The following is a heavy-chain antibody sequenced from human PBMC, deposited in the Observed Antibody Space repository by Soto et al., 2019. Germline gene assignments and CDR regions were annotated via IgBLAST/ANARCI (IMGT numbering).Heavy chain of an antibody. D-gene: IGHD6-19*01. J-gene: IGHJ4*02. CDR1: GFSLSSTRMA. Sequence: QITLKESGPTLVKPTQTLTLTCTFSGFSLSSTRMAVGWIRHPPGKALEWLALIYWDDDKRYSPFLKSRLTIGKDTSKTQVVLTMSNMDPVDTARYYCAHIVVAGLGYYFDYWGQGTLVTVSS. V-gene: IGHV2-5*02. CDR3: AHIVVAGLGYYFDY. CDR2: IYWDDDK.